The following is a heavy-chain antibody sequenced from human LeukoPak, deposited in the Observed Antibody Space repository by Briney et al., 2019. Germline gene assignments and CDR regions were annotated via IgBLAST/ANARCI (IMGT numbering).Heavy chain of an antibody. CDR1: GFTFSSYA. Sequence: GGSLRLSCAASGFTFSSYAMSWVRQAPGKGLEWVSAISGSGGSTYYADSVKGRFTISRDNSKNTLYLQMNSLRAEDTAVYYCAKGGYDYVEVGYFDYWGQGTLVTVSS. CDR3: AKGGYDYVEVGYFDY. CDR2: ISGSGGST. D-gene: IGHD5-12*01. J-gene: IGHJ4*02. V-gene: IGHV3-23*01.